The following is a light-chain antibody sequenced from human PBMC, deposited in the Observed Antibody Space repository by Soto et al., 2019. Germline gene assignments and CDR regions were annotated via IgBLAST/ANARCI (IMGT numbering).Light chain of an antibody. CDR2: LGS. CDR1: QSLLHSSGSNF. Sequence: EIVMTQSPLSLPVTPGEPASISCRSSQSLLHSSGSNFLDWYLQKPGQSPQLLIYLGSNRATGIRDRLSGSRSGTDFTLKISRVEAEDVGVDYCLQVLQASLSCGGGTRVEIK. V-gene: IGKV2-28*01. J-gene: IGKJ4*01. CDR3: LQVLQASLS.